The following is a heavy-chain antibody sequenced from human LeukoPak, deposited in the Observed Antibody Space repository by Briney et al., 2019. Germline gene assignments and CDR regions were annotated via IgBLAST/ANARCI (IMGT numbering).Heavy chain of an antibody. CDR3: ARLEGGYCSGGSCYPPGIDY. J-gene: IGHJ4*02. Sequence: PSETLSLTCAVYGGSFSGYYWGWIRQPPGKGLEWIGSIYYSGSTYYNPSLKSRVTISVDTSKNQFSLKLSSVTAADTAVYYCARLEGGYCSGGSCYPPGIDYWGQGTLVTVSS. CDR1: GGSFSGYY. V-gene: IGHV4-34*01. D-gene: IGHD2-15*01. CDR2: IYYSGST.